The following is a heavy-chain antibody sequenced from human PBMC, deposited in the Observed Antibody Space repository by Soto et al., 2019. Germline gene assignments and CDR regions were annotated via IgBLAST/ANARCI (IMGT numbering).Heavy chain of an antibody. CDR1: GFTFSTYA. CDR3: ARPRGYGVFDAYDI. Sequence: GGSLGLSCAASGFTFSTYAMSWVRQAPGKGLEWVSAIGAGGGDIYHADSVKGRFIISRDNSMNTVFLEMNSLRTDDTAVYYCARPRGYGVFDAYDIWGQGTVVTVSS. D-gene: IGHD4-17*01. CDR2: IGAGGGDI. V-gene: IGHV3-23*01. J-gene: IGHJ3*02.